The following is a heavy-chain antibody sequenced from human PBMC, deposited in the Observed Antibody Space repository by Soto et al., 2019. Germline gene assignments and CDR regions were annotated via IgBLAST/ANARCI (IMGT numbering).Heavy chain of an antibody. Sequence: QVQLVQSGAEVKKPGSSVKVSCKASGGTFSSYAISWDRQAPGKGLEWVAVISYDGSNKYYADSVKGRFTIARDNSKNTLYLQMNSLRAEDTAVYYCAMPRISAPFDIWGQGTMVTVSS. CDR2: ISYDGSNK. CDR1: GGTFSSYA. D-gene: IGHD6-6*01. J-gene: IGHJ3*02. V-gene: IGHV3-30-3*01. CDR3: AMPRISAPFDI.